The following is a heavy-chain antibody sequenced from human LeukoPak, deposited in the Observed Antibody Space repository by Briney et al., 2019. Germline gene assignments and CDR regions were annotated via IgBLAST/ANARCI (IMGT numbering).Heavy chain of an antibody. Sequence: PGGSLRLSCAASGFTVSSNYMSWVRQAPGKGLEWVSVIYSGGSTYYADSVKGRFTISRDNSKNTLYLQMNSLRAEDTAVYYCARDPSSMVRGGGDYWGQGTLVTVSS. V-gene: IGHV3-66*01. J-gene: IGHJ4*02. CDR3: ARDPSSMVRGGGDY. D-gene: IGHD3-10*01. CDR2: IYSGGST. CDR1: GFTVSSNY.